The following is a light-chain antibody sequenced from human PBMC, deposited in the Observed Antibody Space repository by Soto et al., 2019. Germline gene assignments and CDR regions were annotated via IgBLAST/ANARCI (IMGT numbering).Light chain of an antibody. J-gene: IGLJ2*01. CDR2: EVS. CDR1: SSDVGGYNY. V-gene: IGLV2-14*01. Sequence: QSVLTQPASVSGSPGQSITISGTATSSDVGGYNYVSWYQQHPGKAPKLMIYEVSNRPSGVSDRFSGSKSGNTASLTISGLQAEDEADYYCSSYTDTTVVVFGGGTKLTVL. CDR3: SSYTDTTVVV.